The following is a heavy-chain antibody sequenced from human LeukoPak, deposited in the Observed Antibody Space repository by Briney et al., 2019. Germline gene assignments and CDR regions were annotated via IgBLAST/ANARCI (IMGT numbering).Heavy chain of an antibody. D-gene: IGHD3-10*01. CDR3: ARDGMITMVRGVIITSSRFDP. J-gene: IGHJ5*02. V-gene: IGHV1-18*01. CDR2: ISAYNGNT. Sequence: ASVKVSCKASGYTFTSYGISWVRQAPGQGLEWMGWISAYNGNTNYAQKLQGRVTMTTDTSTSTAYMELRSLRSDDTAVYYCARDGMITMVRGVIITSSRFDPWGQGTLVTVSS. CDR1: GYTFTSYG.